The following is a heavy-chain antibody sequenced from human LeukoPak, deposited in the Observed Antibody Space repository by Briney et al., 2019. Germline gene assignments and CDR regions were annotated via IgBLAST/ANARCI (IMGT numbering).Heavy chain of an antibody. CDR1: GGSISSSSYH. D-gene: IGHD6-13*01. V-gene: IGHV4-39*01. Sequence: PSETLSLTCTVSGGSISSSSYHWGWIRQPPGTGLEWIGSIYYSGSTYYNPSLKSRVTISVDTSKNQFSLKLSSVTAADTAVYYCARHLGYPFSIGYSSSWYNWFDPWGQGTLVTVSS. J-gene: IGHJ5*02. CDR2: IYYSGST. CDR3: ARHLGYPFSIGYSSSWYNWFDP.